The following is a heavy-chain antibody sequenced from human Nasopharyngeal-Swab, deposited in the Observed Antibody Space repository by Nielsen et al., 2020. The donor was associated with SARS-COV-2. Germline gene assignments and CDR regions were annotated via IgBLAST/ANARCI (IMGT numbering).Heavy chain of an antibody. CDR2: IYYSGST. V-gene: IGHV4-31*03. Sequence: SETLSLTCTVSGGSISSGGYYWSWIRQHPGKGLEWIGYIYYSGSTYYNPSLKSRVTISVDTSKNQFSLKLSSVTAADTAVYYCARGDTIFGKGSYDAFGIWGQGTMVTVSS. D-gene: IGHD3-3*01. CDR1: GGSISSGGYY. J-gene: IGHJ3*02. CDR3: ARGDTIFGKGSYDAFGI.